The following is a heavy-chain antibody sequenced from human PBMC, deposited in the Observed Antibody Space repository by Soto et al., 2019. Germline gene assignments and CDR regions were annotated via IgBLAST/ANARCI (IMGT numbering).Heavy chain of an antibody. CDR1: GFTFSSYA. CDR3: AKYVGGANWFDP. V-gene: IGHV3-23*01. D-gene: IGHD1-26*01. Sequence: RRLSCAASGFTFSSYAMSWVRQAPGKGLEWVSAISGSGGSTYYADSVKGRFTISRDNSKNTLYLQMNSLRAEDTAVYYCAKYVGGANWFDPWGQGTLVTVSS. CDR2: ISGSGGST. J-gene: IGHJ5*02.